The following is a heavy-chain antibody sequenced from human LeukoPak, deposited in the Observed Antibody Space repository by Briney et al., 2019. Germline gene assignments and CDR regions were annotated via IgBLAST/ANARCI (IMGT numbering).Heavy chain of an antibody. CDR3: GREGSSSSYNWFDP. CDR1: GGSLSSYY. D-gene: IGHD6-13*01. CDR2: IYTSGST. Sequence: SETLSLTCTVSGGSLSSYYWSWIRQPPGKGLEWIGYIYTSGSTNYNPSLKSRVTISVDTSKNQFSLKLSSVTAADTAVYYCGREGSSSSYNWFDPWGQGTLVTVSS. V-gene: IGHV4-4*09. J-gene: IGHJ5*02.